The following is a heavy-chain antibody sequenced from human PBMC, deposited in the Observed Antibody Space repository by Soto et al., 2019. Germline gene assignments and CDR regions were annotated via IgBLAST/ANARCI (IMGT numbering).Heavy chain of an antibody. V-gene: IGHV4-39*01. CDR3: AALPLSPGGNTYYYYMDV. J-gene: IGHJ6*03. Sequence: SETLSLTCTVSGGSISSSSYYWGWIRQPPGKGLEWIGSIYYSGSTYYNPSLKSRVTISVDTSKNQFSLKLSSVTAADTAVYYCAALPLSPGGNTYYYYMDVWGKGTTVTVSS. CDR1: GGSISSSSYY. CDR2: IYYSGST. D-gene: IGHD2-15*01.